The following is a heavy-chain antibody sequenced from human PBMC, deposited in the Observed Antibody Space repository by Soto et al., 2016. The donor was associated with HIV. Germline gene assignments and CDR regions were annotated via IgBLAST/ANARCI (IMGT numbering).Heavy chain of an antibody. CDR3: ARVVTGAFDY. V-gene: IGHV4-59*01. J-gene: IGHJ4*02. D-gene: IGHD7-27*01. Sequence: QVQLRESGPGLVKPSETLSLTCIVSGGSINNYYWTWIRQAPGKGLEWIGSIYYTGSADYSPSLKSRVTVSVDTSKNQFSLKVKSVSAADTAIYYCARVVTGAFDYWGQGSLVTVSS. CDR2: IYYTGSA. CDR1: GGSINNYY.